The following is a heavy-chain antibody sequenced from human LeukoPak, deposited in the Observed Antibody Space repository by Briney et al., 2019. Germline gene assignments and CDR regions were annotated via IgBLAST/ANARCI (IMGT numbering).Heavy chain of an antibody. J-gene: IGHJ5*02. CDR3: ARPYCSSTSCSRWLDP. D-gene: IGHD2-2*01. CDR1: GYTFTSYD. V-gene: IGHV1-8*03. CDR2: MNPKSGNT. Sequence: ASVKVSCKASGYTFTSYDINWVRQATGQGLEWTGWMNPKSGNTGYAQRFQGRVTFTMNISITTAYMEMNSLTSEDTAIYYCARPYCSSTSCSRWLDPWGQGTLVTVSS.